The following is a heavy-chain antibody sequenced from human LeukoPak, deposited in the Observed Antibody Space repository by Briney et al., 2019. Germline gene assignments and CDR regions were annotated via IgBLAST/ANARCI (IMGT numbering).Heavy chain of an antibody. J-gene: IGHJ6*02. CDR1: GITFSSYN. V-gene: IGHV3-21*01. CDR2: ISSSSSYI. D-gene: IGHD5-18*01. CDR3: ARDIINKSRYSYGSYYGMDV. Sequence: GGSLRLSCAASGITFSSYNMNWVRQAPGKGLEWVSSISSSSSYIYYADSVKGRFTISRDNAKNSLYLQMNSLRAEDTAVHYCARDIINKSRYSYGSYYGMDVWGQGTTVTVSS.